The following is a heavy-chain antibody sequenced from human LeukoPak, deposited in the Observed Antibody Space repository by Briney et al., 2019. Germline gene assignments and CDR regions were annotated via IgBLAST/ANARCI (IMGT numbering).Heavy chain of an antibody. V-gene: IGHV3-11*05. CDR1: GFTVSDYH. CDR3: TRERRGSYYAFEY. D-gene: IGHD3-16*01. CDR2: STSSGRYT. J-gene: IGHJ4*02. Sequence: GGSLRLSCAASGFTVSDYHMSWVRQAPGRGLEWISYSTSSGRYTNHADSVKGRFTISRDNAKNSVVLQMSSLTVEDTAVYYCTRERRGSYYAFEYWGQGALVTVSS.